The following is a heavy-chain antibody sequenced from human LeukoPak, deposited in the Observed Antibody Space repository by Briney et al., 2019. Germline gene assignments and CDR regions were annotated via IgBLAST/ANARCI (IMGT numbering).Heavy chain of an antibody. CDR2: IYYSGST. Sequence: PSETLSLTCTVSGGSISSDSYYWGWIRQPPGKELEWIGSIYYSGSTYYNPSLKSRVTISVDTSKNQFSLKLISVTAADTAIYYCVSPYPLDYWGQGTLVTVPS. V-gene: IGHV4-39*01. CDR1: GGSISSDSYY. CDR3: VSPYPLDY. J-gene: IGHJ4*02.